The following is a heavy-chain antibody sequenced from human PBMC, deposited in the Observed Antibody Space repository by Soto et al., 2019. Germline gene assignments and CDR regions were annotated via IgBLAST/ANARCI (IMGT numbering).Heavy chain of an antibody. CDR1: GFTFSSYS. J-gene: IGHJ6*03. CDR3: ARCPLAYYYYYYMDV. CDR2: ISSSSSTI. V-gene: IGHV3-48*01. Sequence: EVQLVESGGGLVQPGGSLRLSCAASGFTFSSYSMNWVRQAPGKGLEWVSYISSSSSTIYYADSVKGRFTISRDNAKNSLYLHMNSLRAEDTAVYYCARCPLAYYYYYYMDVWGKGTTVTVSS.